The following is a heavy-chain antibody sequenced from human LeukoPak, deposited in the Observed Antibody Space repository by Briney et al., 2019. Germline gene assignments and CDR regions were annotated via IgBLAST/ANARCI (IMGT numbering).Heavy chain of an antibody. CDR3: ARDLASSSYAELDY. J-gene: IGHJ4*02. CDR1: GFTFSSYD. D-gene: IGHD1-26*01. V-gene: IGHV3-33*08. CDR2: IWYDGSNK. Sequence: GTSLRLSCAASGFTFSSYDVHWVRQAPGKGLEWVSVIWYDGSNKYYADSVKGRFTISRDNSRNTLYLQMNSLRAEDTAVYYCARDLASSSYAELDYWGQGTLVTVSS.